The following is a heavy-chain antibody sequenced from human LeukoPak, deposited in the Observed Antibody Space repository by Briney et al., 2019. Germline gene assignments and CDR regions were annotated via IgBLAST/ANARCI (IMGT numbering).Heavy chain of an antibody. Sequence: PGGSLRLSCAASGFTFSSYSMNWVRQAPGKGLEWVSSISSSSSYIYYADSVKGRFTISRDNGKNSLYLQMNSLRAEDTAVYYCARDRGYSYGYVDYWGQGTLVTVSS. CDR3: ARDRGYSYGYVDY. CDR2: ISSSSSYI. V-gene: IGHV3-21*01. J-gene: IGHJ4*02. D-gene: IGHD5-18*01. CDR1: GFTFSSYS.